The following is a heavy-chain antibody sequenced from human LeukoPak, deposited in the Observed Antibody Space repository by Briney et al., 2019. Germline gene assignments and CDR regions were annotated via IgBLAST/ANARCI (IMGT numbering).Heavy chain of an antibody. J-gene: IGHJ4*02. CDR1: GGSISSGSYY. CDR3: ARDPSIAVAGTGFDY. D-gene: IGHD6-19*01. Sequence: SETLSLTCTVSGGSISSGSYYWRWIRQPAGKGLEWIGRIYTSGSTNYNPSLKSRVTISVDTSKNQFSLKLSSVTAADTAVYYCARDPSIAVAGTGFDYWGQGTLVTVSS. CDR2: IYTSGST. V-gene: IGHV4-61*02.